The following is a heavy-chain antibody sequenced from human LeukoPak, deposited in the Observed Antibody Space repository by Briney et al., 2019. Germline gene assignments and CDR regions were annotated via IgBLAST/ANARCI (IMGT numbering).Heavy chain of an antibody. J-gene: IGHJ4*02. Sequence: GGSLRLSCAASGFTFSSYGMSWVRQAPGKGLEWVSVIYSGGSTYYADSVKGRFTISRDNAKNSLYLQMNSLRAEDTAVYYCARETRVRWTDYWGQGILVTVSS. CDR3: ARETRVRWTDY. V-gene: IGHV3-23*03. CDR1: GFTFSSYG. CDR2: IYSGGST. D-gene: IGHD5-24*01.